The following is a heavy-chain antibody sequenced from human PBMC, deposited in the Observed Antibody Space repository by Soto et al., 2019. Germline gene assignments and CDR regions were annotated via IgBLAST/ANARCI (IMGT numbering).Heavy chain of an antibody. J-gene: IGHJ4*02. Sequence: QVTLKESGPVLVKPTETLTLTCTVSGFSLSNARMGVSWIRQPPGKALEWLAHIFSNDEKSYSTSLKSRLTISKDTSKSQVVLTXTNMDXVDTXXYYXARIXXXXXXSCYDXWGQGTLVTVSS. CDR2: IFSNDEK. V-gene: IGHV2-26*01. CDR1: GFSLSNARMG. D-gene: IGHD2-2*01. CDR3: ARIXXXXXXSCYDX.